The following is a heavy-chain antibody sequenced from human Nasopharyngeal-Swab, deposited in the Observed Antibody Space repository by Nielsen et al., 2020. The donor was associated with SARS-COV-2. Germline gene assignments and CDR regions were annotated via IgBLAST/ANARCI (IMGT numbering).Heavy chain of an antibody. V-gene: IGHV3-11*01. Sequence: LKISCAASGFTFSDYYMSWIRQAPGKGLEWVSYISSSGSTIYYADSVKGRFTISRDNAKNSLYLQMNSLRAEGTAVYYCATDYYDSSGAHGVFDYWGQGTLVTVSS. J-gene: IGHJ4*02. CDR2: ISSSGSTI. CDR3: ATDYYDSSGAHGVFDY. CDR1: GFTFSDYY. D-gene: IGHD3-22*01.